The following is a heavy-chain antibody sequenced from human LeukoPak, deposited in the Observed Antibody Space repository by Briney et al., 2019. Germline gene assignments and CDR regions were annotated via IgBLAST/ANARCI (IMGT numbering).Heavy chain of an antibody. CDR2: IRYDGSNK. J-gene: IGHJ3*02. V-gene: IGHV3-30*02. Sequence: PGGSLRLSCAASGFTFSSYGMHWVRQAPGKGLEWVAFIRYDGSNKYYADSVKGRFTISRDNSKNTLYLQMNSLRAEDTAVYYCAKDYSSSWRRFDIWGQGTMVTVSS. D-gene: IGHD6-13*01. CDR1: GFTFSSYG. CDR3: AKDYSSSWRRFDI.